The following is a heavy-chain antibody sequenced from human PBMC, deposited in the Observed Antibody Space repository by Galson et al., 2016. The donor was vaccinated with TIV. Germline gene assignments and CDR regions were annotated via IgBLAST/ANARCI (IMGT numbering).Heavy chain of an antibody. Sequence: SLRLSCAASGFPVSSNYMTWVRQAPGKGLEWVSIIYNDGSTYHADSVKGRFTISRDNSKNTLHLQMNSLRAEDTAVYYCARDRRFCGIECYYSYYYGMDVWGQGTTVTVSS. J-gene: IGHJ6*02. V-gene: IGHV3-66*02. CDR3: ARDRRFCGIECYYSYYYGMDV. CDR2: IYNDGST. CDR1: GFPVSSNY. D-gene: IGHD2-21*01.